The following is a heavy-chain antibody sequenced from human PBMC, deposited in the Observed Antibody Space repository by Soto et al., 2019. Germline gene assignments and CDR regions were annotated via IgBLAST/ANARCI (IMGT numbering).Heavy chain of an antibody. V-gene: IGHV4-31*03. CDR3: ARVKYSSYPAYYYYGMDV. CDR2: IYYSGST. J-gene: IGHJ6*02. CDR1: GGSISSGGYY. D-gene: IGHD6-6*01. Sequence: SETLSLTCTVSGGSISSGGYYWSWIRQHPGKGLEWIGYIYYSGSTYYNPSLKSRVTISVDTSKNQFSLKLSSVTAADTAVYYCARVKYSSYPAYYYYGMDVWGQGTTVTVSS.